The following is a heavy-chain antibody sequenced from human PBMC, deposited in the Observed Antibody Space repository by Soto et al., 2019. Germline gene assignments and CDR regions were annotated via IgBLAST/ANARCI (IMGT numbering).Heavy chain of an antibody. CDR1: GGSFSCYY. Sequence: SETLSLTCAVYGGSFSCYYLSWIRQPPGKGLEWIGEINHSGSTNYNPSLKSRVTISVDTSKNQFSLKLSSVTAADTAVYYCAREDSSSFDYWGQGTLVTVSS. D-gene: IGHD6-13*01. CDR2: INHSGST. V-gene: IGHV4-34*01. J-gene: IGHJ4*02. CDR3: AREDSSSFDY.